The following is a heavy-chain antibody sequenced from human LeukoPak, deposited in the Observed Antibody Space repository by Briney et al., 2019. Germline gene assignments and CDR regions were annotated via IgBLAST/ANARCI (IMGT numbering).Heavy chain of an antibody. CDR1: GFPFSSHA. J-gene: IGHJ4*02. V-gene: IGHV3-23*01. CDR2: ISGSGSTS. CDR3: AKDQRGYYQPIDY. Sequence: QPGGSLRLSCAASGFPFSSHARRWVRQAPGRGLECVSAISGSGSTSYYADSVKGRFTISRDNSKNTLYLQMTSLRAEDTAVYYCAKDQRGYYQPIDYWGQGILVTVSS. D-gene: IGHD3-10*01.